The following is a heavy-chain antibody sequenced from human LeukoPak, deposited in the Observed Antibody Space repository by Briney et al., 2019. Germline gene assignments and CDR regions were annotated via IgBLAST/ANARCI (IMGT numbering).Heavy chain of an antibody. CDR2: IYTSGST. CDR3: ARSYSSSWTSLDD. D-gene: IGHD6-13*01. CDR1: GVSTSSYY. J-gene: IGHJ4*02. V-gene: IGHV4-4*07. Sequence: SETLSLTCTVSGVSTSSYYWNWIRQPAGKGLEWIGRIYTSGSTNYNPSLKSRVTMSVDTCKNQFSLKLRSVTAADTAVYYCARSYSSSWTSLDDWGQGSLVTVSS.